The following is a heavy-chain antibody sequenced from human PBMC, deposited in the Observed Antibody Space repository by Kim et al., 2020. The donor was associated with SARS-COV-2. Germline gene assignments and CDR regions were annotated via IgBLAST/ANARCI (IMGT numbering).Heavy chain of an antibody. D-gene: IGHD2-15*01. CDR2: ISGSGGST. J-gene: IGHJ4*02. V-gene: IGHV3-23*01. CDR1: GFTFSSYA. CDR3: ALRGYCSGGSCSTPYYFDY. Sequence: GGSLRLSCAASGFTFSSYAMSWVRQAPRKGLEWVSAISGSGGSTYYADSVKGRFTISRDNSKNTLYLQMNSLRAEDTAVYYCALRGYCSGGSCSTPYYFDYWGQGTLVTVSS.